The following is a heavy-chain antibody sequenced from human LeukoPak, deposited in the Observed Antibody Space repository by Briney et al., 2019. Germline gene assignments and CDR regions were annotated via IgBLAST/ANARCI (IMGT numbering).Heavy chain of an antibody. CDR1: GFTFSSYE. CDR2: ISSTSADI. CDR3: ARRGPYFDY. J-gene: IGHJ4*02. Sequence: GGSLRLSCAASGFTFSSYEMNWVRQAPGKGLEWISYISSTSADIYYVDSVKGRFTISRDNAKNSLYLQMNSLRAEDTAIYYCARRGPYFDYWGQGILVTVSS. V-gene: IGHV3-48*03. D-gene: IGHD3-10*01.